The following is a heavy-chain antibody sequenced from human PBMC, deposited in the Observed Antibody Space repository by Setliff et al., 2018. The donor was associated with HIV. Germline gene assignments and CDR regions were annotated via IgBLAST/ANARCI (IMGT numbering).Heavy chain of an antibody. CDR2: ISAYSGNT. CDR3: ARAPKRDYYYGSATYLHDAFDI. J-gene: IGHJ3*02. V-gene: IGHV1-18*01. D-gene: IGHD3-10*01. CDR1: GYIFISYG. Sequence: ASVKVSCKASGYIFISYGISWVRQAPGQGLEWMGWISAYSGNTNYAQKVQGRVTMTTHTPTNTAYMELRSLRSDDTAVYYCARAPKRDYYYGSATYLHDAFDIWGQGTMVTVSS.